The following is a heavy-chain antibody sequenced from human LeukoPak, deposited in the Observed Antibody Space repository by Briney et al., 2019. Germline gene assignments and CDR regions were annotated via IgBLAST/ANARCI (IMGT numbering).Heavy chain of an antibody. D-gene: IGHD6-19*01. J-gene: IGHJ4*02. CDR3: AKDAVAGTWLHY. V-gene: IGHV3-43*02. CDR1: GFTFGDYA. Sequence: GGSLRLSCAASGFTFGDYAMHWVRQAPGKGLEWVSLIRGDGRTTSYAGSVKGRFTITRDNSKNSLYLQMSSLRGEDTAMYYCAKDAVAGTWLHYWGQGTLVTVSS. CDR2: IRGDGRTT.